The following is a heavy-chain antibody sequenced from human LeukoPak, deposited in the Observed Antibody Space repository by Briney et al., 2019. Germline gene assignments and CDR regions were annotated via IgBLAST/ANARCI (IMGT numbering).Heavy chain of an antibody. CDR2: ISSGSSII. CDR1: GFTFSSYN. D-gene: IGHD5-24*01. Sequence: PGGTLRLSCAASGFTFSSYNMNWVRQAPGKGLEWVSYISSGSSIIYYADSVKGRFTISRDNAKNSLYLQMNSLRAEDSAVYYCAREGSRDDFNMGAFDSWGQGTMVTVSS. V-gene: IGHV3-48*04. CDR3: AREGSRDDFNMGAFDS. J-gene: IGHJ3*01.